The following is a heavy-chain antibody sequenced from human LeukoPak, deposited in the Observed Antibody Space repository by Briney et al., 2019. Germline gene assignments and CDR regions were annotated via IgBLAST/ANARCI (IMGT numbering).Heavy chain of an antibody. CDR1: GGSISSYY. J-gene: IGHJ4*02. CDR3: ARAGGVVVVPAAPYFDY. Sequence: SETLSLTCTVSGGSISSYYWSWIRQPAGKGLEWIGRIYTSGSTNYNPSLKSRVTTSVDTSKNQFSLKLSSVTAADTAVYYCARAGGVVVVPAAPYFDYWGQGTLVTVSS. V-gene: IGHV4-4*07. CDR2: IYTSGST. D-gene: IGHD2-2*01.